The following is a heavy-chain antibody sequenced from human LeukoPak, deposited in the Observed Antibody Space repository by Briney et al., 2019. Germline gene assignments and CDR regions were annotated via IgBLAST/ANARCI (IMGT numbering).Heavy chain of an antibody. CDR2: IYYSGCT. CDR3: ARDRFSSSPEYYYYYGMDV. J-gene: IGHJ6*02. D-gene: IGHD6-6*01. Sequence: PSETLSLTCTVSGGSISSGDYYWSWLRQPPGRGLEWIGYIYYSGCTYYNPSLKSRVTISVDTSKNQFSLKLSSVTAADTAVYYCARDRFSSSPEYYYYYGMDVWGQETTVTVSS. CDR1: GGSISSGDYY. V-gene: IGHV4-30-4*01.